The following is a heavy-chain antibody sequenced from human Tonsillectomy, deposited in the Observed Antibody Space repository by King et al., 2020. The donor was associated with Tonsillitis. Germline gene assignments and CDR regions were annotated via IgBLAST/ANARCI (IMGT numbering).Heavy chain of an antibody. J-gene: IGHJ4*02. Sequence: VQLVESGGGLVQPGGSLKLSCTASGFTFSGSTMLWVRQASGKGLEWVGRIRSKANSYATAYDASVKGRFTLSRDESKNTAYLQMNSLKTEDTAVYYCSLTKPGYSGGWYWGQGTLVTVSA. CDR2: IRSKANSYAT. CDR1: GFTFSGST. CDR3: SLTKPGYSGGWY. D-gene: IGHD6-19*01. V-gene: IGHV3-73*02.